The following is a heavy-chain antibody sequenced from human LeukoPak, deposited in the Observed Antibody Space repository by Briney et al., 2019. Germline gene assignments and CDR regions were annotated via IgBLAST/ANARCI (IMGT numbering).Heavy chain of an antibody. CDR1: GFTFSSYA. CDR3: AKDIAVSDSYFDY. CDR2: IRYDAANQ. Sequence: GGSLRLSCGASGFTFSSYAMSWVRQAPGKGLEWVAFIRYDAANQYYADSVKGRFTISRDNSKNTLYLQMDSLRSEDTAIYHCAKDIAVSDSYFDYWGQGTLVTVSS. J-gene: IGHJ4*02. D-gene: IGHD6-19*01. V-gene: IGHV3-30*02.